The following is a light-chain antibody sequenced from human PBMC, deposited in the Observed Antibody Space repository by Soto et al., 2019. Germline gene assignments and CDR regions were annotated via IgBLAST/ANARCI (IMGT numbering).Light chain of an antibody. CDR3: QQYGDSPIT. V-gene: IGKV3-20*01. CDR2: GAT. CDR1: QSVSNDY. Sequence: EIVLTQSPGTLSLSPGERATLSCRASQSVSNDYLAWYQQKPGRAPRLLIYGATSRATGIPDRFSGSGSATDFTLTISRLEAEDFAVYYCQQYGDSPITFGQGTRLDIK. J-gene: IGKJ5*01.